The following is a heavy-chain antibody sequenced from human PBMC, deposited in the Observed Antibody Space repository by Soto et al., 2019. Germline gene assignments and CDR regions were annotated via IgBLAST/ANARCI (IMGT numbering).Heavy chain of an antibody. D-gene: IGHD1-20*01. V-gene: IGHV3-21*01. CDR1: GFIFSDYT. Sequence: PGGSLRLSCAASGFIFSDYTINWVRQAPGKGLEWVSSISRGSDYIFYADTVKGRFTISRDNARNSLYLQMTSLRAEDTAVYYCAKDSGCVNNACAYDPWGQGTLVTVSS. CDR2: ISRGSDYI. CDR3: AKDSGCVNNACAYDP. J-gene: IGHJ5*02.